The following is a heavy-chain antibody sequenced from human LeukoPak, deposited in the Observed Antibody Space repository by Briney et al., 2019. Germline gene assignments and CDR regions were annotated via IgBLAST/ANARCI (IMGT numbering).Heavy chain of an antibody. V-gene: IGHV3-48*03. Sequence: GGSLRLSCAASGFTFSSYEMNWVRQAPGKGLEWVSYISSSGSTIYYADSVKGRFTISRDNAKNSLYLQLNSLRAEDTAVYYCAREGASGYYPVDYWGQGTLVTVSS. CDR3: AREGASGYYPVDY. CDR1: GFTFSSYE. J-gene: IGHJ4*02. CDR2: ISSSGSTI. D-gene: IGHD3-22*01.